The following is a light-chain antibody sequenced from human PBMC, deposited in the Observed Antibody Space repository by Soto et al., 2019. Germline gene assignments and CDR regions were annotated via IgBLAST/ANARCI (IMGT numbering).Light chain of an antibody. CDR3: NSYTTLSNRV. Sequence: QSVLTQPASVSVYPGQSITISCTGTSTDIGAYNYVSWYQQHPGKAPKLLIYEVTNRPSGVSNRFSGSKSGNAASLTISGLQAEDEANYYCNSYTTLSNRVFGTGTKATV. J-gene: IGLJ1*01. CDR2: EVT. V-gene: IGLV2-14*01. CDR1: STDIGAYNY.